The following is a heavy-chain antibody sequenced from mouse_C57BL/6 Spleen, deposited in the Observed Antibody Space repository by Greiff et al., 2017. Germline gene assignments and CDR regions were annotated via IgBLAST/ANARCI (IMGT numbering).Heavy chain of an antibody. CDR1: GYTFTEYT. D-gene: IGHD1-1*01. CDR2: FYPGSGSI. Sequence: VQLRQSGAELVKPGASVKLSCKASGYTFTEYTIHWVKQRSGQGLAWIGWFYPGSGSIKYNEKFKDKATLTADKSSSTVYMELSRLTSEDSAVYFCARHEGKFITGDYAMDYWGQGTSVTVSS. V-gene: IGHV1-62-2*01. CDR3: ARHEGKFITGDYAMDY. J-gene: IGHJ4*01.